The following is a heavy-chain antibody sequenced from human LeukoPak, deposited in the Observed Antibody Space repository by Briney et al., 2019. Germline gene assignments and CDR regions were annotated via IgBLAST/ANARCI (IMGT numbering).Heavy chain of an antibody. CDR3: TREAAAGIDY. J-gene: IGHJ4*02. CDR2: IKQDGSEK. Sequence: GGSLRLSCAASGFTFSTYWMSWVRQAPVKGLEWVANIKQDGSEKYYLDSVKGRFTISRDNAKNSMYLQMNSLRAEDTAVYFCTREAAAGIDYWGQGTLVTVSS. CDR1: GFTFSTYW. V-gene: IGHV3-7*01. D-gene: IGHD6-13*01.